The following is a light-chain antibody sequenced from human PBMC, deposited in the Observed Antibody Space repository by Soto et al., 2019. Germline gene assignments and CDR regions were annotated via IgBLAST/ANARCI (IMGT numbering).Light chain of an antibody. J-gene: IGLJ2*01. V-gene: IGLV2-23*02. CDR3: CSRL. Sequence: QSALTQPASMSGSPGQSITISCTGTSSDPATYNLVSWYQQRPGKAPQLIIYEVAKRPSGVPARFSGSQSGDTASLTISGLQAEDEADYYCCSRLFGGGTKLTVL. CDR1: SSDPATYNL. CDR2: EVA.